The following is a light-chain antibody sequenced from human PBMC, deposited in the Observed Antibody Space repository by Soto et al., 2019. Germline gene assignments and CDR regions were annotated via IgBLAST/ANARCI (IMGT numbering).Light chain of an antibody. CDR2: DTS. J-gene: IGKJ3*01. Sequence: DIQLTQSPSTLSASLGDRVTITCRASQISDDFLAWFQQKPGQAPKLLVFDTSKLAKGVPSRFSGGTSGSDFTLTISGLQPDDFGTYYCQQYDSYSVTFCPGTKLDVK. V-gene: IGKV1-5*01. CDR3: QQYDSYSVT. CDR1: QISDDF.